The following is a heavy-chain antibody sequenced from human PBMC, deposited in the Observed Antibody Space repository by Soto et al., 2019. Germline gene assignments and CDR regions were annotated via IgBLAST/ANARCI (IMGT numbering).Heavy chain of an antibody. CDR2: IFPSDSDT. J-gene: IGHJ5*02. D-gene: IGHD3-22*01. V-gene: IGHV5-51*01. CDR1: GYRFTSYC. Sequence: PGESLKISCRTSGYRFTSYCIAWVRQMPCKGLEWMGIIFPSDSDTRYSPSSQGQVTISADRSTSTVFLQWASLKASDTAVYFCARKDKSGYFNWFDPWGQGTLVTVSS. CDR3: ARKDKSGYFNWFDP.